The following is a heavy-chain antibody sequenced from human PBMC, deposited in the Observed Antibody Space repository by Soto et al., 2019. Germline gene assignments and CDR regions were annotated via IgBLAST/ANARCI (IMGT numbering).Heavy chain of an antibody. CDR3: ARRGARIAAAGISTGLET. CDR2: TSYSGNT. Sequence: PSSTXSLTWSFAVFSIIISCDDGCWIRQPPGKGLDWIGTTSYSGNTYYSPSLKGLVTISVDTSKKNLSLELRSVTAKDTAVYFCARRGARIAAAGISTGLETWGQGTLV. CDR1: VFSIIISCDD. D-gene: IGHD6-13*01. J-gene: IGHJ4*02. V-gene: IGHV4-39*01.